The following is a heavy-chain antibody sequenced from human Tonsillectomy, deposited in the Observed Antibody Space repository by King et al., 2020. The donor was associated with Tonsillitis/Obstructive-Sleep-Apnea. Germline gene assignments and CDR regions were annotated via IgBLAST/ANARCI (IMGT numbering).Heavy chain of an antibody. CDR3: AKSSGYYYGDFDY. CDR1: GFTFCSYV. V-gene: IGHV3-23*04. J-gene: IGHJ4*02. Sequence: VQLVESGGGLVQPGGSLRLSWAASGFTFCSYVMSWVPQAPGKGLGVGSAISGSGGRTYYADSVKGRFTISRDNSKNTLYLQMNSLRAEDTAVYYCAKSSGYYYGDFDYWGQGTLVTVSS. CDR2: ISGSGGRT. D-gene: IGHD3-22*01.